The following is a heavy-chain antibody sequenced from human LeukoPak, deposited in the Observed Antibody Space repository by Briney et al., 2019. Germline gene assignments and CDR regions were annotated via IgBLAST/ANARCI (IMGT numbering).Heavy chain of an antibody. Sequence: PGGSLRLSCSTSGFTFGDYAMIWVRQAPGKGLEWVGFIQAKAYGNVTKYAASVNVKFSISIDDSQSITNLQMNALKTEDPAVYYCPSAPHPRCSSSGCYLDYWGQGTLVTVSS. J-gene: IGHJ4*02. V-gene: IGHV3-49*04. CDR2: IQAKAYGNVT. CDR1: GFTFGDYA. D-gene: IGHD2-2*01. CDR3: PSAPHPRCSSSGCYLDY.